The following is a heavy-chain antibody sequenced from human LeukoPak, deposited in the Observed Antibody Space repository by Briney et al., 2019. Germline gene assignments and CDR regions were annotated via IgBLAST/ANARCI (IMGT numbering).Heavy chain of an antibody. D-gene: IGHD3-9*01. J-gene: IGHJ6*03. CDR3: ARGPNYDILTGYYRTYYYMDV. V-gene: IGHV4-4*07. CDR1: GGSISSYY. Sequence: PSETLSLTCTVSGGSISSYYWSWIRQPAGKGLEWIGRIYTSGSTKYNPSLKSRVTMSVDTSKNLFSLKLTSVTAADTAVYYCARGPNYDILTGYYRTYYYMDVWGKGTTVTISS. CDR2: IYTSGST.